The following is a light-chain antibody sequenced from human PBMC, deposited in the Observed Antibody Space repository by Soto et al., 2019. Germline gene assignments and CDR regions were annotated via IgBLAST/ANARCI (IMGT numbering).Light chain of an antibody. CDR3: QTWGTVV. J-gene: IGLJ2*01. CDR2: LNSDGSH. V-gene: IGLV4-69*01. Sequence: QLVLTQSPSASASLGASVKLTCTLSSGHSSYAIAWHQQQPEKGPRYLMKLNSDGSHSKGDGIPDRFSGSSSGAARYLTISSLQSEDEADYYCQTWGTVVFGGGTKLTVL. CDR1: SGHSSYA.